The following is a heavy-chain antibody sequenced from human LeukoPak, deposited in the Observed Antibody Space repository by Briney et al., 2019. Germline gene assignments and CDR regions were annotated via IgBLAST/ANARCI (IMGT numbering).Heavy chain of an antibody. Sequence: ASVKVSCKASGYTFTGYYMHWVRQAPGQGLEWMGWINPNSGGTNYAQKFQGRVTMTRDTSISTAYMELSRLRSGDTAVYYCARVNSSGWYEAIDYWGQGTLVTVSS. CDR1: GYTFTGYY. D-gene: IGHD6-19*01. V-gene: IGHV1-2*02. CDR2: INPNSGGT. J-gene: IGHJ4*02. CDR3: ARVNSSGWYEAIDY.